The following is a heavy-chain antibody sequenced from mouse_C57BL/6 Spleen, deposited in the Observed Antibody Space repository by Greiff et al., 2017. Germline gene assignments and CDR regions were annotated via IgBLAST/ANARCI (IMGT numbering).Heavy chain of an antibody. V-gene: IGHV10-1*01. CDR2: IRSKSNNYAT. CDR1: GFSFNTYA. CDR3: VRHEDSSGYSWFAY. J-gene: IGHJ3*01. Sequence: EVKLMESGGGLVQPKGSLKLSCAASGFSFNTYAMNWVRQAPGKGLEWVARIRSKSNNYATYYADSVKDRFTISRDDSESMLYLQMNNLKTEDTAMYYCVRHEDSSGYSWFAYWGQGTLVTVSA. D-gene: IGHD3-2*02.